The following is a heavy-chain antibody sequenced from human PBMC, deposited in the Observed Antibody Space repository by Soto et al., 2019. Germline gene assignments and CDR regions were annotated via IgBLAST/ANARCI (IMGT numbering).Heavy chain of an antibody. CDR1: GFTFISYA. CDR2: IDSTATGT. D-gene: IGHD1-7*01. V-gene: IGHV3-23*05. J-gene: IGHJ6*02. Sequence: RALRLSCAASGFTFISYAMSWVRQAPGKGLEWVSAIDSTATGTFYADSVQVRFTISRDNSTNTLYLQMHSLRAEDTAIYYCAKVNGTTYYYYYYPMDVWGQGTTVTVSS. CDR3: AKVNGTTYYYYYYPMDV.